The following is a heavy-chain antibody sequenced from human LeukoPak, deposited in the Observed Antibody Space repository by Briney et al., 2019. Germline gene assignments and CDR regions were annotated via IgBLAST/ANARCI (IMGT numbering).Heavy chain of an antibody. Sequence: PGGSLRLSCAASGFTFSSYGMNWVRQAPGKGLEWVAFIRYDGRNKYYADSVKGRFTISRDNSKNTLYLQMNSLRAEDTAVYYCARLAYYDVGGSPRTQYFQHWGQGTLVTVSS. V-gene: IGHV3-30*02. D-gene: IGHD3-22*01. J-gene: IGHJ1*01. CDR3: ARLAYYDVGGSPRTQYFQH. CDR1: GFTFSSYG. CDR2: IRYDGRNK.